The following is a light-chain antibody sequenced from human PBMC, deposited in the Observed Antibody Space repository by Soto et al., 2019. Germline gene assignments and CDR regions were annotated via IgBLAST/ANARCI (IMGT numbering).Light chain of an antibody. V-gene: IGLV2-14*01. J-gene: IGLJ2*01. CDR1: SSDVGGYNY. Sequence: QSVLTQPASVSGSPGQSITISCTGTSSDVGGYNYVSWYQQHPGKAPKFMIYDVSNRPSGVSNRFSGSKSGNTASLTISGLQAEDEADYYCSSYTSSSTGVVFGGGTKLTVL. CDR2: DVS. CDR3: SSYTSSSTGVV.